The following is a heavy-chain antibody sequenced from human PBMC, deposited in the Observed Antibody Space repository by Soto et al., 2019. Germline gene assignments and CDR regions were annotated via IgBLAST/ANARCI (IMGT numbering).Heavy chain of an antibody. D-gene: IGHD3-9*01. CDR3: ARGGPYDTLPYYYYGMDV. Sequence: QVQLVQSGAEVKKPGASVKVSCKASGYTFTSYYMHWVRQAPGQGLEWMGIINPSGGSTSYAQKFQRRVTMTRDTSTSTVYMELSSLRSEDTAVYYYARGGPYDTLPYYYYGMDVWGQGTTVTVSS. V-gene: IGHV1-46*01. CDR1: GYTFTSYY. J-gene: IGHJ6*02. CDR2: INPSGGST.